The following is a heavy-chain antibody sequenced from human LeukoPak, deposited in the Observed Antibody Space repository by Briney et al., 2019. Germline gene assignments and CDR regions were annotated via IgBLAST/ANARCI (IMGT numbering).Heavy chain of an antibody. V-gene: IGHV1-18*01. J-gene: IGHJ4*02. CDR2: ISAYNGKT. Sequence: ASVKVSCKASGYSFVSYGMSWVRQAPGQGLEWMGWISAYNGKTNYPQKFQGRVTMTTDTSTNTGYMELRSLRLDDTAVYYCARVRDTGYDENDFWGQGTLVTVSS. CDR1: GYSFVSYG. D-gene: IGHD5-12*01. CDR3: ARVRDTGYDENDF.